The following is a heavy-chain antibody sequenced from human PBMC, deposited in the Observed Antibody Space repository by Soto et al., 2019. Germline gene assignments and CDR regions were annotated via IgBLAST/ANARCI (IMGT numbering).Heavy chain of an antibody. CDR2: ISYDGSNK. J-gene: IGHJ4*02. D-gene: IGHD3-9*01. V-gene: IGHV3-30*18. CDR1: GFTYSTYT. Sequence: GGSLRLSCAASGFTYSTYTMHWVRQAPGKGLEWVAVISYDGSNKYYADSVKGRFTISRDNSKNTLYLQMNSLRAEDTAVYYCAKDLTELRYFDFVDYWGQGTLVTVSS. CDR3: AKDLTELRYFDFVDY.